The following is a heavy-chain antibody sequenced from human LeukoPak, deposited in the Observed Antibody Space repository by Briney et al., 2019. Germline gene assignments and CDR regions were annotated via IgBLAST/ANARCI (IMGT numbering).Heavy chain of an antibody. V-gene: IGHV3-7*01. CDR1: GITFSSHW. J-gene: IGHJ4*02. CDR2: IKPDGSEK. Sequence: GGSLRLSCAVSGITFSSHWMTWVRQAPGRGQEWLANIKPDGSEKYYVDSVKGRFTISRDNAKNSLYLQMDSLRAEDTALYFCARDGSDYVEGDYWGQGTLETVST. D-gene: IGHD4-17*01. CDR3: ARDGSDYVEGDY.